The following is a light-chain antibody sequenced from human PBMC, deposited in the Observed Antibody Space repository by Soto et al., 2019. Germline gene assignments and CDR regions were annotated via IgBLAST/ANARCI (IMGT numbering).Light chain of an antibody. CDR1: SSDVGGYNY. CDR2: DVS. CDR3: QSYDSSLSGLWV. Sequence: QSALTQPRSVSGSPGQSVTISCTGTSSDVGGYNYVSWYQQHPGKAPKLMIYDVSKRPSGVPDRFSGSKSGNTASLAITGLQAEDEADYYCQSYDSSLSGLWVFGGGTQLTVL. V-gene: IGLV2-11*01. J-gene: IGLJ3*02.